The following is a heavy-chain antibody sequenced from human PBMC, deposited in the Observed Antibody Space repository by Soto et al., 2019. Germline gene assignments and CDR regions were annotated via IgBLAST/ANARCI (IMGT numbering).Heavy chain of an antibody. CDR2: INHSGST. J-gene: IGHJ4*02. Sequence: QVQLQQWGAGLLKPSETLSLTCAVYGGSFSGYYWSWIRQPPGKGLEWIGEINHSGSTNYNPSLKSRVTISVDTSKNQFSLKLSSVTAADTGVYYCARRGYRYVHLNQKRKAIDYWGQGTLVTVSS. CDR1: GGSFSGYY. CDR3: ARRGYRYVHLNQKRKAIDY. V-gene: IGHV4-34*01. D-gene: IGHD5-18*01.